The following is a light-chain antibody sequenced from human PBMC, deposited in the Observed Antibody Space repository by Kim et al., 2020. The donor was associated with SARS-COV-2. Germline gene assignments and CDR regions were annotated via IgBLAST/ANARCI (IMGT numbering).Light chain of an antibody. CDR2: GAS. J-gene: IGKJ2*01. Sequence: PGDRSTLSCRASQSVSSSYLAWYQQNPGQAPRLLIYGASSRATGIPDRFSGSGSGTDFTLTISRLEPEDFAVYYCQQYGSSPPRYTFGQGTKLEI. CDR1: QSVSSSY. CDR3: QQYGSSPPRYT. V-gene: IGKV3-20*01.